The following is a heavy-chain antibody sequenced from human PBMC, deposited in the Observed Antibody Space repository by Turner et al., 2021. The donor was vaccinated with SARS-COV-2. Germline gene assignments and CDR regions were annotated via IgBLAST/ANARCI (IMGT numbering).Heavy chain of an antibody. Sequence: QLQLQESGPGLGKPSETLSLTCTVPGGSISSSSYYWGWIRQSPGKGLEWIGNIYYSGSGYYKPSLKSRITISVNPSNNQFSLKLTSVTAADTAVYYGERLMDTAMDYYGTDVWGQGTTVTVSS. J-gene: IGHJ6*02. D-gene: IGHD5-18*01. CDR3: ERLMDTAMDYYGTDV. V-gene: IGHV4-39*01. CDR2: IYYSGSG. CDR1: GGSISSSSYY.